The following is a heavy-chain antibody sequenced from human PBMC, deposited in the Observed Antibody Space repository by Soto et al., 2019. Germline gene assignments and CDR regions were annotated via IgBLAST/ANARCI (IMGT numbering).Heavy chain of an antibody. D-gene: IGHD6-6*01. CDR3: ARQVAAHSYYGMDV. Sequence: SLKNSGKASGNSIISFSIGAVRQKPEKGLEWMGIIYPGDSDTRYSPSFQGQVTISADKSISTAYLQWSSLKASDTAMYYCARQVAAHSYYGMDVWGHGTTVTVSS. CDR1: GNSIISFS. CDR2: IYPGDSDT. V-gene: IGHV5-51*01. J-gene: IGHJ6*02.